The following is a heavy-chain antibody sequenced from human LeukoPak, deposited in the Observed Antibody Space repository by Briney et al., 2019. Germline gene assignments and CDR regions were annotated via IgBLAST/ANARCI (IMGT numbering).Heavy chain of an antibody. Sequence: GASVKVSCKASGYTFTSYDINWVRQATGQGLEWMGWMNPNSGNTGYAQKFQGRVTITRNTSISTAYVELSSLRSEDTAVYYCARGQDSSGFLGDFDYWGQGTLVTVSS. D-gene: IGHD3-22*01. CDR1: GYTFTSYD. CDR3: ARGQDSSGFLGDFDY. V-gene: IGHV1-8*03. J-gene: IGHJ4*02. CDR2: MNPNSGNT.